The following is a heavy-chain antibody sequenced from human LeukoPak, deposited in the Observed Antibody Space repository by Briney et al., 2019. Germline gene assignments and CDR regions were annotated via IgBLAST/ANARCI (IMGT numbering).Heavy chain of an antibody. CDR2: ISSSSSAI. J-gene: IGHJ4*02. CDR3: ARGALRYSDY. CDR1: GFTFSSYT. D-gene: IGHD3-9*01. V-gene: IGHV3-48*02. Sequence: GGSLRLSCAASGFTFSSYTMNWVRQAPGKGLEWVSSISSSSSAIYYAASVKGRFTISGDNAKNSLHLQMNSLRDEDTAVYYCARGALRYSDYWGQGTLVTVSS.